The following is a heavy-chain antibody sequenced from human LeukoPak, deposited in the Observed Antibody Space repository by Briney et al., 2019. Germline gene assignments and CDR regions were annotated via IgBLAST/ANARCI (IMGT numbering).Heavy chain of an antibody. CDR2: MTPNSGNT. J-gene: IGHJ2*01. V-gene: IGHV1-8*01. Sequence: ASVKVSCTASGYTFTTHDINWVRQATGQGLEWVGWMTPNSGNTVYAQKFQGRVTITRDSSLSTAYMEPSSLSSDDTAVYYCARGVGGNGWFFDLWGRGTLVTVSS. D-gene: IGHD4-23*01. CDR3: ARGVGGNGWFFDL. CDR1: GYTFTTHD.